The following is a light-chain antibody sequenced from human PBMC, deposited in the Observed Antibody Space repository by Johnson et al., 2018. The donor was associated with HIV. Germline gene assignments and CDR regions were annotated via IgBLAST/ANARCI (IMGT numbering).Light chain of an antibody. CDR3: GTWDSSLNAYV. Sequence: QSVLTQPPSVSAAAGQKVTISCSGSSSNIGNNYVSWYQQFPGTVPKLLIYDNNKRPSGIPDRVSGSKSGTSATLGITGLQTGDEADYYCGTWDSSLNAYVFGTWTKVPVL. V-gene: IGLV1-51*01. CDR1: SSNIGNNY. J-gene: IGLJ1*01. CDR2: DNN.